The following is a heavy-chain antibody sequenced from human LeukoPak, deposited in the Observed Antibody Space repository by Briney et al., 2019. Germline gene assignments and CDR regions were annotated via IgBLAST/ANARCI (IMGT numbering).Heavy chain of an antibody. J-gene: IGHJ4*02. CDR3: TKGSSYNWNLFDH. D-gene: IGHD1-20*01. V-gene: IGHV4-4*07. Sequence: SETLSLTCTVSGGSMSDFYWSWIRQPAGKGLEWIGRISASGTTDYNPSLKRRLTMSVDTSKNQVSLRLSSVNAADTAMYYCTKGSSYNWNLFDHWGQGALVTVSS. CDR1: GGSMSDFY. CDR2: ISASGTT.